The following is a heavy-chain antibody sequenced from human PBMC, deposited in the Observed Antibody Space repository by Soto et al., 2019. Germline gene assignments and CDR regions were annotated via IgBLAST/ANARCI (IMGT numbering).Heavy chain of an antibody. CDR2: MGGNGVST. V-gene: IGHV3-23*01. Sequence: GGSLRLSCAASGFSFSSYAMNWVRQTPGKGLEWVSAMGGNGVSTFYADSVKGRFTISRDNFKNTLYLQMNSLRVEDTAVYYCAKRGDFWSGRYYYYYMDVWGKGTTVTVSS. CDR3: AKRGDFWSGRYYYYYMDV. J-gene: IGHJ6*03. D-gene: IGHD3-3*01. CDR1: GFSFSSYA.